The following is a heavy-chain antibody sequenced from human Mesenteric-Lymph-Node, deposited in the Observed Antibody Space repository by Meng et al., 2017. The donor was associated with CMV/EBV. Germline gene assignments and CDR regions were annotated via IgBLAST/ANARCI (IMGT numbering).Heavy chain of an antibody. J-gene: IGHJ3*01. Sequence: GESLKISCAASGFTFSAYSIRWIRQAPGKGLEWVSAISGSGGSIFYADSVEGRLTISRDNSKNTMSLQMNSLRVEDTAIYYCAKLFWSGYYREAAFDFWGQGTMVTVSS. CDR1: GFTFSAYS. V-gene: IGHV3-23*01. D-gene: IGHD3-3*01. CDR2: ISGSGGSI. CDR3: AKLFWSGYYREAAFDF.